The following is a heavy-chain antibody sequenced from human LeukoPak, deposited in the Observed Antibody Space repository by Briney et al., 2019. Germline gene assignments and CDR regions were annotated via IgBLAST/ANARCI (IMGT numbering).Heavy chain of an antibody. Sequence: PSETLSLTCTVSGGSISNYYWNWIRQPPGKGLEWIGYIYSGNTNYNPSLKSRVTISVDTSKNQLSLKLSSVTAADTAVYYCATGYGSGTLRDRYYYMDVWGKGTTVTVSS. V-gene: IGHV4-59*01. CDR2: IYSGNT. CDR1: GGSISNYY. CDR3: ATGYGSGTLRDRYYYMDV. J-gene: IGHJ6*03. D-gene: IGHD3-10*01.